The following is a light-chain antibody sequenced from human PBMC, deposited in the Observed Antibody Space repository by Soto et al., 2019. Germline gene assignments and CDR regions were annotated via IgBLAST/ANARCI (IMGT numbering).Light chain of an antibody. J-gene: IGKJ1*01. CDR3: QQYRGSSRT. Sequence: EIVLTQSPGTLSLSPGERATLSCRASQSVSSIYLAWYQQKPGQAPRLLMYGASNRATGVPDRFSASGSGTDFSLNISSLEPEDYAVYYCQQYRGSSRTFGQGTKVDIK. CDR2: GAS. V-gene: IGKV3-20*01. CDR1: QSVSSIY.